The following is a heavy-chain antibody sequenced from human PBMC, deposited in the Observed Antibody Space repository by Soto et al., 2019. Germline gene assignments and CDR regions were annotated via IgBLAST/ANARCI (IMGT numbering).Heavy chain of an antibody. CDR3: AKERVGATSWLRYYYYYGMDV. J-gene: IGHJ6*02. D-gene: IGHD1-26*01. V-gene: IGHV3-30*18. CDR1: GFTFSSYG. CDR2: ISYDGSNK. Sequence: GGSLRLSCAASGFTFSSYGMHWVRQAPGKGLEWVAVISYDGSNKYYADSVKGRFTISRDNSKNTLYLQMNSLRAEDTAVYYCAKERVGATSWLRYYYYYGMDVWGQGTTVTVSS.